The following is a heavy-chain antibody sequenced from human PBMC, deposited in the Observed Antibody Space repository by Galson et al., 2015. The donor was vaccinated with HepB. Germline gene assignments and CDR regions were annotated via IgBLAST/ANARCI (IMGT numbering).Heavy chain of an antibody. CDR1: GYTFTGYY. Sequence: SVKVSCKASGYTFTGYYMHWARQAPGQGLEWMGWINPNSGGTNYAQKFQGWVTMTRDTSISIAYMELSRLRSDDTAVYYCARAELADSGSYLYWGQGTLVTVSS. D-gene: IGHD1-26*01. CDR2: INPNSGGT. CDR3: ARAELADSGSYLY. J-gene: IGHJ4*02. V-gene: IGHV1-2*04.